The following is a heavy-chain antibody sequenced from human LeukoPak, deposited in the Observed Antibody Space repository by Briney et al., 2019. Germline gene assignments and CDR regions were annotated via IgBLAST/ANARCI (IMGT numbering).Heavy chain of an antibody. CDR3: ARGGIPSYLTPFDS. J-gene: IGHJ4*02. Sequence: SETLSLTCAVYGGSFSGSYWNCIRQPPGKGLEWIGEINHSGSTKYNPSLKSRAIISVDTSKKQFSLKLSSVTAADTAVYYCARGGIPSYLTPFDSWGQGTLITVSS. CDR2: INHSGST. CDR1: GGSFSGSY. D-gene: IGHD2/OR15-2a*01. V-gene: IGHV4-34*01.